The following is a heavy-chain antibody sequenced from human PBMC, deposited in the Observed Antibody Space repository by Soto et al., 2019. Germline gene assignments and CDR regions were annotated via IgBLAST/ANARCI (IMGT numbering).Heavy chain of an antibody. D-gene: IGHD2-15*01. CDR3: ARASDSLVVAATGFDY. V-gene: IGHV4-59*01. J-gene: IGHJ4*02. CDR1: GGSISSYY. Sequence: QVQLQESGPGLVKPSETLSLTCTVSGGSISSYYWSWIRQPPGKGLEWIGDIYYSGSTNYNPSLKSRVTISVDTSKNQLSLKLSSVTAADTAVYYCARASDSLVVAATGFDYWGQGTLVTVSS. CDR2: IYYSGST.